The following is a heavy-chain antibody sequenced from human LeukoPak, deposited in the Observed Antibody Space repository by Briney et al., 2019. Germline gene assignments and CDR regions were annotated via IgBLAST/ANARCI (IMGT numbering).Heavy chain of an antibody. D-gene: IGHD6-19*01. CDR3: ARDHGSGWSLDY. V-gene: IGHV4-34*01. CDR1: GGSFSGYY. J-gene: IGHJ4*02. Sequence: SETLSLTCAVYGGSFSGYYWNWIRQPPGKGLEWIGEIDHSGTTYYNPSLKSRVTISVDTSKNQFSLKLSSVTAADTAVYYCARDHGSGWSLDYWGQGTLVTVSS. CDR2: IDHSGTT.